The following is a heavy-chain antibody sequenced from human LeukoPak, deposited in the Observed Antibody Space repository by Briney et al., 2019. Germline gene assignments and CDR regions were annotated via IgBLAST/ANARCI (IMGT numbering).Heavy chain of an antibody. D-gene: IGHD3-3*01. Sequence: SETLSLTCTVSGGSISSYYWSWIRQSPGKGLEWIGFIYKNGSANYNPSLKSRVTISVDTSKNQFSVKLSSVTAADTAVYYCARGDDFGLVIQAQGMDVWGKGTTVTVSS. CDR1: GGSISSYY. J-gene: IGHJ6*04. CDR2: IYKNGSA. V-gene: IGHV4-59*01. CDR3: ARGDDFGLVIQAQGMDV.